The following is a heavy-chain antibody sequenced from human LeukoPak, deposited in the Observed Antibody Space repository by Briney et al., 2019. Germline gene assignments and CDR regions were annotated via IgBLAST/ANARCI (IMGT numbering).Heavy chain of an antibody. Sequence: SGTLSLTCTVSGGSISSYYWSWIRQPAGKGLEWIGYIYYSGSTNYNPSLKSRVTISVDTSKNQFSLKLSSVTAADTAVYYCARDQGGTSAFDIWGQGTMVTVSS. CDR2: IYYSGST. CDR1: GGSISSYY. J-gene: IGHJ3*02. CDR3: ARDQGGTSAFDI. V-gene: IGHV4-59*01. D-gene: IGHD1-26*01.